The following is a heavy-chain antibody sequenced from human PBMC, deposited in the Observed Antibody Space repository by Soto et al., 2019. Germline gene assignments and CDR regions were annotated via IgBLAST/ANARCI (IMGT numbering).Heavy chain of an antibody. CDR1: GFTFRDYG. V-gene: IGHV3-30*18. Sequence: GSLRLSCAAFGFTFRDYGMHWVRQTPGKGLEWVAMISSDRSNKYYADSVKGRFTISRDNSKNTLYLQMNSLRGDDTAMYYCAKDVDVVGGPATRPFDHWGQGTLVTVSS. J-gene: IGHJ4*02. CDR3: AKDVDVVGGPATRPFDH. CDR2: ISSDRSNK. D-gene: IGHD2-15*01.